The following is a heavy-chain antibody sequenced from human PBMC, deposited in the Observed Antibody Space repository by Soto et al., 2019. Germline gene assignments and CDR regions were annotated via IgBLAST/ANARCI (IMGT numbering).Heavy chain of an antibody. J-gene: IGHJ4*02. Sequence: ASVKVSCKASGGTFSSYTISWVRQAPGQGLEWMGRIIPILGIANYAQKFQGRVTITADNSTSTAYMELSSLRSEDTAVYYCARDLDSGYDTEDVNWGQGTLVTVSS. CDR2: IIPILGIA. CDR3: ARDLDSGYDTEDVN. D-gene: IGHD5-12*01. CDR1: GGTFSSYT. V-gene: IGHV1-69*04.